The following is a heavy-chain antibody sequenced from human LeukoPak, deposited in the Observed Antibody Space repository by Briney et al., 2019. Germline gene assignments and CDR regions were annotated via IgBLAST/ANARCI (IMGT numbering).Heavy chain of an antibody. CDR2: IYSDYSGGST. J-gene: IGHJ4*02. D-gene: IGHD1-1*01. CDR3: AKGSAGTTPGLLDY. V-gene: IGHV3-53*01. Sequence: HPGGSLRLSCAASGFSVSSNYMTWVRQAPGKGLEWVSIIYSDYSGGSTYYADSVKGRFTISRDNSKNMLYLQMNSLRAEDTAVYYCAKGSAGTTPGLLDYWGQGTLVTVSS. CDR1: GFSVSSNY.